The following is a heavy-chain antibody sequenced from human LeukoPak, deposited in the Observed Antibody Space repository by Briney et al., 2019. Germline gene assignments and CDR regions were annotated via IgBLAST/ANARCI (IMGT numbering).Heavy chain of an antibody. J-gene: IGHJ4*02. Sequence: GGSLRLSCAASGFTVSNSYMAWVCQAPGKGLEWGSIMYIGGNTFHADSVKGRFTISRDNSKNTLDLQMNSLTAEDTAVYYCARGYCFNGNCPFAFDYWGQGSLVTVSS. V-gene: IGHV3-66*02. CDR2: MYIGGNT. CDR1: GFTVSNSY. D-gene: IGHD2-8*01. CDR3: ARGYCFNGNCPFAFDY.